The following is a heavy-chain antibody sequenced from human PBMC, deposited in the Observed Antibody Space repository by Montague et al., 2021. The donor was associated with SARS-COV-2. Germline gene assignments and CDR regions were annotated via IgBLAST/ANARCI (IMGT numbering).Heavy chain of an antibody. V-gene: IGHV2-5*02. D-gene: IGHD4-17*01. J-gene: IGHJ5*02. CDR1: GFSLNTSGEG. CDR3: ARYGYYGSWFDP. Sequence: PALVKPTQTLTLTCTFSGFSLNTSGEGVGWVHQPPGKALEWLALIYWDDDKRYSPSLKSRSTISKDTTKNEVVLTVANMDPVDTATYYCARYGYYGSWFDPWGQGTLVTVSS. CDR2: IYWDDDK.